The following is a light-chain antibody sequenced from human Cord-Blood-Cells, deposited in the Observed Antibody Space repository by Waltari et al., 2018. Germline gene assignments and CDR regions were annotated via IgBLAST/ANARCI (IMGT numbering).Light chain of an antibody. V-gene: IGKV1-5*03. J-gene: IGKJ1*01. CDR1: QSISSW. CDR2: KAS. CDR3: QQYNSYWT. Sequence: DIQMTQSPSTLSASVGDGVTIPCRASQSISSWLAWYQQKPGKAPKLLIYKASSLESGVPSRFSGSGSGTEFTLTISSLQPDDFATYYCQQYNSYWTFGQGTKVEIK.